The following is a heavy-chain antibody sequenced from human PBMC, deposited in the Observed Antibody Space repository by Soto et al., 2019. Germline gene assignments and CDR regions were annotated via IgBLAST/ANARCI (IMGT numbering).Heavy chain of an antibody. CDR3: ARGYSSGWFQVGAFDI. Sequence: GGSLRLSCAASGFTFSGYLMHWVRQSPGKGLVWVSRINSDGSSTSYADSVKGRFTISRDNAKNTLYLQMNSLRAEDTAVYYCARGYSSGWFQVGAFDIWGQGTMVTVSS. J-gene: IGHJ3*02. D-gene: IGHD6-19*01. V-gene: IGHV3-74*01. CDR2: INSDGSST. CDR1: GFTFSGYL.